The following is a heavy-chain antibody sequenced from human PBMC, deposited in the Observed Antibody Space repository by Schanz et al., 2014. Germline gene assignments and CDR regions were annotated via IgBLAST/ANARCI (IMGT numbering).Heavy chain of an antibody. J-gene: IGHJ6*04. CDR1: GFTFSTYA. V-gene: IGHV3-48*01. Sequence: EVQLLESGGALVQPGGSLRLSCSASGFTFSTYAMNWVRQAPGKGLEWVSYISSSSSTIYYADSVKGRFTISRDNAKNSLYLQMNGLRAEDTAVYFCARDLSSLIQGDVWGKGTTVTVSS. CDR3: ARDLSSLIQGDV. D-gene: IGHD2-2*01. CDR2: ISSSSSTI.